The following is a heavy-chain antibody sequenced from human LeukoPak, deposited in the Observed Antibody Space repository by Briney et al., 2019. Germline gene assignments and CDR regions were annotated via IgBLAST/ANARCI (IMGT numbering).Heavy chain of an antibody. CDR3: ARVETGMVRGVAYGMDV. J-gene: IGHJ6*04. Sequence: HPGGSLRLSCAASTFVFSVSSMNWVRQAPGKGLEWVAVISYDGSNKYYADSVKGRFTISRDNSKNTLYLQMNSLRAEDTAVYYCARVETGMVRGVAYGMDVWGKGTTVTVSS. D-gene: IGHD3-10*01. V-gene: IGHV3-30*03. CDR1: TFVFSVSS. CDR2: ISYDGSNK.